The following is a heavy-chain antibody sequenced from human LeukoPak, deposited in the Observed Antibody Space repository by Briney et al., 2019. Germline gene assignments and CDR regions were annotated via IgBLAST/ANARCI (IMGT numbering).Heavy chain of an antibody. CDR2: INPNSIGT. D-gene: IGHD2-2*01. J-gene: IGHJ4*02. V-gene: IGHV1-2*02. CDR1: GFTFTGCY. CDR3: ARGGGTAAIPFDY. Sequence: GASVKVSCKASGFTFTGCYMHCVRQAPGQGFEWMGWINPNSIGTNYAQKFQGRVTMTRDTSISTAYMELSSLTSDDTAVYYCARGGGTAAIPFDYWGQGTLVTVSS.